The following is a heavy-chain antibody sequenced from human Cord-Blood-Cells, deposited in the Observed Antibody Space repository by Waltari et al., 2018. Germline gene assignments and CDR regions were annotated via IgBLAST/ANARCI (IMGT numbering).Heavy chain of an antibody. Sequence: QVQLQQWGAGLLKPSETLSLTCAVYGGSFSGYYWSWIRQPPGKGLEWIGEINHSGSTNYNPSLKSRVTISVDTSKNQFSLKLSSVTAADTAVYYCARGVSSGWYAFDIWGQGTMVTVSS. V-gene: IGHV4-34*01. CDR3: ARGVSSGWYAFDI. J-gene: IGHJ3*02. D-gene: IGHD6-19*01. CDR1: GGSFSGYY. CDR2: INHSGST.